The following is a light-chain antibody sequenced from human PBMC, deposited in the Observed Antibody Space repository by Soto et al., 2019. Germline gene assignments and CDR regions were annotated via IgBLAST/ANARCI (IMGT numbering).Light chain of an antibody. Sequence: DIQMTQSPSSLSASVGDRVTITCQAGQDISNYLNWYQKKPGKAPKLLIYDASNLETGVPSRFSGSGSGTDFTFTISSLQPEDIATYYCQQYDNLPLTFGGGTKV. CDR2: DAS. CDR1: QDISNY. CDR3: QQYDNLPLT. J-gene: IGKJ4*01. V-gene: IGKV1-33*01.